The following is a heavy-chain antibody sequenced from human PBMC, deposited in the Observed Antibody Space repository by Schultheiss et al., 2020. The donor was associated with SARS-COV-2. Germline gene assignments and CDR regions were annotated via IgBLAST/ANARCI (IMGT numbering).Heavy chain of an antibody. CDR3: ARDFGYNHYFDY. J-gene: IGHJ4*02. D-gene: IGHD5-24*01. Sequence: GGSLRLSCAASGFTFSSYAMSWVRQAPGKGLEWVSYISSSSSYTNYADSVKGRFTISRDNDKNSLYLQMNSLRAEDTAVYYCARDFGYNHYFDYWGQGTLVTVSS. CDR1: GFTFSSYA. V-gene: IGHV3-21*05. CDR2: ISSSSSYT.